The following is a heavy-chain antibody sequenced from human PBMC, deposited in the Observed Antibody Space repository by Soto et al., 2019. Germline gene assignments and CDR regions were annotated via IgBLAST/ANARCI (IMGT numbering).Heavy chain of an antibody. Sequence: QVQLVQSGAEVKKPGSSVKVSCKASGGTFSSYAISWVRQAPGQGLGWMGGIIPIFGTANYAQKFQGRVTITADKSTSTAYMELSSLRSEDTAVYYCARVSDSGGYYYYYGMDVWGQGTTVTVSS. J-gene: IGHJ6*02. CDR2: IIPIFGTA. D-gene: IGHD3-10*01. V-gene: IGHV1-69*06. CDR1: GGTFSSYA. CDR3: ARVSDSGGYYYYYGMDV.